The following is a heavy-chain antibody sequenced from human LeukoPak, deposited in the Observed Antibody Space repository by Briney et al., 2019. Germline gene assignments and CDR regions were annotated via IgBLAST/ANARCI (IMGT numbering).Heavy chain of an antibody. D-gene: IGHD6-19*01. CDR1: GFTFSHFW. CDR3: TTPGDSGWYNH. J-gene: IGHJ4*02. Sequence: PGGSLRLSCAASGFTFSHFWMSWVRQAPGKGLEWVSVISRNGAHPYYIDSVRDRFTVSRDNSKNIMYLQMNSLRAEDAALYYCTTPGDSGWYNHWGQGTLVTVSS. V-gene: IGHV3-23*01. CDR2: ISRNGAHP.